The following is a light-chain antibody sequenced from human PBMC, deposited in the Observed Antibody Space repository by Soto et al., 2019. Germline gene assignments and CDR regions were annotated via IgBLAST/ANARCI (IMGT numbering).Light chain of an antibody. CDR3: QQRSNWPPIT. CDR1: QSVSSSY. V-gene: IGKV3D-20*02. CDR2: GAS. Sequence: EIVLTQSPGTLSLSPGASSTLSCRARQSVSSSYLAWYQQKPGQAPRLLIYGASSRATGIPDRFSGSGSGTDFTLTISSLEPEDFAVYYCQQRSNWPPITVGQGKRLEIK. J-gene: IGKJ5*01.